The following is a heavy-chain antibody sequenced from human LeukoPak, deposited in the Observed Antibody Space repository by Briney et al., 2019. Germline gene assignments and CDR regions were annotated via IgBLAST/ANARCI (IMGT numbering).Heavy chain of an antibody. D-gene: IGHD3-16*01. J-gene: IGHJ4*02. V-gene: IGHV3-33*01. CDR2: IWYDGGNK. CDR3: ARDAGGGFNSFNY. CDR1: GFNFRSFG. Sequence: GGSLRLSCAASGFNFRSFGMHWVRQAPGKGPEWVAAIWYDGGNKYYADSLKGRFTVSRDNSKNTLHLQVSSLRAEDTAVYYCARDAGGGFNSFNYWGQGVLVTVSS.